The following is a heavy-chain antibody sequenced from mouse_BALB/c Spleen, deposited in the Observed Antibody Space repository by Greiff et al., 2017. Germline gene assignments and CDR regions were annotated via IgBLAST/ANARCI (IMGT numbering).Heavy chain of an antibody. CDR3: ARAEGYDYGGDWFAY. V-gene: IGHV5-6-5*01. D-gene: IGHD2-4*01. J-gene: IGHJ3*01. Sequence: EVKLMESGAGLVKPGGSLKLSCAASGFSFSSYAMSWVRQTPEKRLEWVASISSGGSTYYPDSVKGRFTISRDNARNILYLQMSSLRSEDTAMYYCARAEGYDYGGDWFAYWGQGTLVTVSA. CDR1: GFSFSSYA. CDR2: ISSGGST.